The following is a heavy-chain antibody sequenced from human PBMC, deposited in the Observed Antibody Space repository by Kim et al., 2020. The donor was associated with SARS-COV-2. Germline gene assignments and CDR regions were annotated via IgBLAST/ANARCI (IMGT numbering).Heavy chain of an antibody. D-gene: IGHD3-3*01. CDR1: GYTFRSYG. CDR3: CVGVLPVAPLPWFDP. J-gene: IGHJ5*02. Sequence: ASVKVSCKAFGYTFRSYGISWVRQAAGQGLEWMGRIIPIGSVAGYAQKFQGRVTITTDTTNTTSIVLPSSRPADTAADYFCVGVLPVAPLPWFDP. V-gene: IGHV1-8*01. CDR2: IIPIGSVA.